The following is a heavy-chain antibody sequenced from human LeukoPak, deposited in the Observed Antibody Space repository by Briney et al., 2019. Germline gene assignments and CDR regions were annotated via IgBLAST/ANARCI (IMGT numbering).Heavy chain of an antibody. CDR3: ARVGDYYDSSGYHDY. CDR1: GGSFSGYY. J-gene: IGHJ4*02. CDR2: INHSGST. Sequence: SETLSLTCAVYGGSFSGYYWGWIRQPPGKGLEWIGEINHSGSTNYNPSLKSRVTISVDTSKNQFSLKLSSVTAADTAVYYCARVGDYYDSSGYHDYWGQGTLVTVSS. V-gene: IGHV4-34*01. D-gene: IGHD3-22*01.